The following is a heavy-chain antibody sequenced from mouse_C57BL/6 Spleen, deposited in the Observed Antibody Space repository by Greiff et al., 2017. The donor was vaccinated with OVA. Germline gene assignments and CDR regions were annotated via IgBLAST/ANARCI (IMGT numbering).Heavy chain of an antibody. J-gene: IGHJ2*01. CDR1: GFTFSSYA. CDR3: ARDRSTMVTYFDY. Sequence: EVKLEESGGGLVKPGGSLKLSCAASGFTFSSYAMSWVRQTPEKRLEWVATISDGGSYTYYPDNVKGRFTISRDNAKNNLYLQMSHLKSEDTAMYYCARDRSTMVTYFDYWGQGTTLTVSS. CDR2: ISDGGSYT. V-gene: IGHV5-4*01. D-gene: IGHD2-2*01.